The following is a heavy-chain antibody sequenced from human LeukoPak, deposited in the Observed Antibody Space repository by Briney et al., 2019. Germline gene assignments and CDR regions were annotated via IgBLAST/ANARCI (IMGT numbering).Heavy chain of an antibody. J-gene: IGHJ4*02. CDR3: ARDSDHYDSSGYFLGIMEGPY. D-gene: IGHD3-22*01. V-gene: IGHV3-21*06. Sequence: GGSLRLSCAASGFTFSKYSMNWVRQAPGKGLGWVSSISRSSSNIYYADSVKGRFTISRDNAKNSLYLQMNSLRAEDTALYYCARDSDHYDSSGYFLGIMEGPYWGQGTLVTVSS. CDR2: ISRSSSNI. CDR1: GFTFSKYS.